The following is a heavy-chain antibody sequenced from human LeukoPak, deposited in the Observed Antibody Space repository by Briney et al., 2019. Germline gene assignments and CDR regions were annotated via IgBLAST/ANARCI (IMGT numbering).Heavy chain of an antibody. V-gene: IGHV4-4*07. CDR3: AREHGWRGFDY. Sequence: SETLSLTCTVSGGSVSGYYWSWIRQPAGKGLEFIGRISTSGSPDYNPSLKSRVTISVDTSKNQFSLKLSSVTAADTAVYYCAREHGWRGFDYWGQGTLVTVSS. D-gene: IGHD6-19*01. CDR1: GGSVSGYY. J-gene: IGHJ4*02. CDR2: ISTSGSP.